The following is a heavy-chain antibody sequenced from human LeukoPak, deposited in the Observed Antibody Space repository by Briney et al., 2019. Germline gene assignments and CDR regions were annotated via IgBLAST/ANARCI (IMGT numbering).Heavy chain of an antibody. V-gene: IGHV3-21*01. CDR1: GFTFSSYS. CDR2: ISSSSRYI. Sequence: PGGSLRLSCAASGFTFSSYSMNWVRQAPGKGLEWVSSISSSSRYIYYADSVKGRFSISRDNAKNSLYLQMNSLRAEDTAVYYCARVWSPPYTSSWPSYFDFWGQGTLVTVSS. J-gene: IGHJ4*02. D-gene: IGHD6-13*01. CDR3: ARVWSPPYTSSWPSYFDF.